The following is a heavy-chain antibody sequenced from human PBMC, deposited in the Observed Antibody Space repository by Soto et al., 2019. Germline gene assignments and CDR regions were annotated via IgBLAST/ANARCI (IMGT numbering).Heavy chain of an antibody. Sequence: GGSLRLSCAASGFTFISYAMHWVRQAPGKGLEWVALTSYDGNNEYYTDSVKGRFTISRDNSKNTLFLQMNSPRPEDTAVYYCAKDKGVFNWATSYFDYWGQGALVTVSS. CDR1: GFTFISYA. CDR3: AKDKGVFNWATSYFDY. CDR2: TSYDGNNE. J-gene: IGHJ4*02. V-gene: IGHV3-30*18. D-gene: IGHD1-1*01.